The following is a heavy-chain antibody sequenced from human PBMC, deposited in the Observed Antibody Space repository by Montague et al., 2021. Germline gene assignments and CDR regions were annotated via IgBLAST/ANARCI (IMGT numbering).Heavy chain of an antibody. CDR1: GGSISSSSYY. V-gene: IGHV4-39*01. J-gene: IGHJ6*02. CDR3: VVTPSLYYHGMDV. CDR2: IYYSGST. D-gene: IGHD4-23*01. Sequence: SETLSVTCTVSGGSISSSSYYWGWIRQPPGKGLEWIGSIYYSGSTYYNPSLESRLTISVDTSKNQFSLKLSSVTAADTAVYCGVVTPSLYYHGMDVWGQGTTVTVSS.